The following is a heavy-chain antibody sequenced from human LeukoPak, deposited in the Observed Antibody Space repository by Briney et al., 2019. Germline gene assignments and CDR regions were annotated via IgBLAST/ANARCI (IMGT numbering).Heavy chain of an antibody. J-gene: IGHJ4*02. V-gene: IGHV3-30*03. CDR1: GFTFSSYG. D-gene: IGHD3-10*01. CDR2: ISYDGSNK. CDR3: ARDVGSGSYSASDY. Sequence: PGRSLRLSCAASGFTFSSYGMHWVRQAPGKGLEWVAVISYDGSNKYYADSVKGRFTISRDDAKNSLYLQMNSLRAEDTAVYYCARDVGSGSYSASDYWGQGTLVTVSS.